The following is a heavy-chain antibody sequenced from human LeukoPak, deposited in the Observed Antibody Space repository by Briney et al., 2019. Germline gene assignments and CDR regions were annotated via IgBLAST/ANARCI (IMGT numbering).Heavy chain of an antibody. J-gene: IGHJ4*02. CDR3: AKAIQGSFDY. V-gene: IGHV3-30*18. CDR1: GFTFSSYG. CDR2: ISYDGSNK. D-gene: IGHD1-1*01. Sequence: GRSLRLSCAASGFTFSSYGMHWVRQAPGKGLEWVAVISYDGSNKYYADSVKGRFTISRDNSKNTLYPQMNSLRAEDTAVYYCAKAIQGSFDYWGQGTLVTVSS.